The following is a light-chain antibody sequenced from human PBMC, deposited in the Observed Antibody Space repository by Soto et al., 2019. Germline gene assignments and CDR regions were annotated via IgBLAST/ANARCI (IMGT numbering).Light chain of an antibody. Sequence: QSVLTQPPSVSGAPGQRVTISCTGSASNLGAKYAVHWYQHLPGTAPKLLIYDNIHRPSGVPDRFSGSKSDTSASLAITGLQAEDEADYYCQSYDTTRSGVVFGGGTKLTVL. J-gene: IGLJ3*02. V-gene: IGLV1-40*01. CDR3: QSYDTTRSGVV. CDR2: DNI. CDR1: ASNLGAKYA.